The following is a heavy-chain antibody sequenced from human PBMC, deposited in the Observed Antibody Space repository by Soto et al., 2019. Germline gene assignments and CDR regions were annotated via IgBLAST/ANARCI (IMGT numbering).Heavy chain of an antibody. CDR2: ISSSSSTK. J-gene: IGHJ4*02. Sequence: EVQVVESGGGLVQPGGSLRLSCAASGFTFSSYSMNWVRQAPGKGMAWVSYISSSSSTKFYADSVKGRFTISRGNARNSLYLQMNSLRAEDTAVYYCARDIDGGGQGTLVTVSS. CDR1: GFTFSSYS. CDR3: ARDIDG. D-gene: IGHD2-15*01. V-gene: IGHV3-48*01.